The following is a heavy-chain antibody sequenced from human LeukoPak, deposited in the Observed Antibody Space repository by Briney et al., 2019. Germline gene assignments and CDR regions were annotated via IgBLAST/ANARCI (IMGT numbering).Heavy chain of an antibody. V-gene: IGHV4-59*01. J-gene: IGHJ5*02. D-gene: IGHD3-22*01. CDR1: GGSISSYY. CDR2: VYYTGST. CDR3: ARVVGFYDSSAFDL. Sequence: SETLSLTCTVSGGSISSYYWSWIQQPPGKGLEWIGYVYYTGSTNYNPSLNSRVTMSIDTSKNQFSLRLSSVTAADTAVYYCARVVGFYDSSAFDLWGQGTLVTVSS.